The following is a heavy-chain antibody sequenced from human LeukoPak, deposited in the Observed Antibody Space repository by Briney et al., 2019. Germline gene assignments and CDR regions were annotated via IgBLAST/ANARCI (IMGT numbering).Heavy chain of an antibody. Sequence: SETLSLTCTVSGGSISTYYWSWIRQPPGKGLEWIGSIYYSGSTNYNPSLKSRVTISVDTSKNQFSLKLSSVTAADTAVYYCARETLMVRGVIRAFDIWGQGTMVTVSS. V-gene: IGHV4-59*01. CDR2: IYYSGST. J-gene: IGHJ3*02. CDR3: ARETLMVRGVIRAFDI. CDR1: GGSISTYY. D-gene: IGHD3-10*01.